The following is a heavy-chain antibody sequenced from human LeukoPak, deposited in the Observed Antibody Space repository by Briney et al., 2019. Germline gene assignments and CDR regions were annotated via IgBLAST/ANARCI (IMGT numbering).Heavy chain of an antibody. J-gene: IGHJ3*02. Sequence: SETLSLTCSVSGDSIRTYYWSWIRQPPGKGLEWIGYIYYSGSTNYNPSLKSRVTISVDTSKNQFSLKLSSVTAADTAVYYCARDLVEWELSIWGQGTMVTVSS. D-gene: IGHD1-26*01. V-gene: IGHV4-59*01. CDR1: GDSIRTYY. CDR3: ARDLVEWELSI. CDR2: IYYSGST.